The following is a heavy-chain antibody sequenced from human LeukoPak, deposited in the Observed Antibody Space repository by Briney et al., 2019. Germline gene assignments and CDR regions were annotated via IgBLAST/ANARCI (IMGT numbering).Heavy chain of an antibody. CDR2: ISGSGGST. V-gene: IGHV3-23*01. CDR1: GFTFSSYA. Sequence: TGGSLRLSCAASGFTFSSYAMSWVRQAPGKGLEWVSAISGSGGSTYYADSLKGRFTISRDNSKNTLYLQMNSLRAEDAAVYYCAKDRWFGELLSQACTWNVWGKGTTVTVSS. J-gene: IGHJ6*04. CDR3: AKDRWFGELLSQACTWNV. D-gene: IGHD3-10*01.